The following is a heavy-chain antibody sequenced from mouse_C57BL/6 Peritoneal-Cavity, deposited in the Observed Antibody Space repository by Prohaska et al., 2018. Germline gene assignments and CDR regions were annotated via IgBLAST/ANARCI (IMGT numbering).Heavy chain of an antibody. V-gene: IGHV1-62-2*01. CDR3: ARHEVGLRRAWFSY. Sequence: YNEKFKDKATLTADKSSSTVYMELSRLTSEDSAVYFCARHEVGLRRAWFSYWGQGTLVTVSA. D-gene: IGHD2-4*01. J-gene: IGHJ3*01.